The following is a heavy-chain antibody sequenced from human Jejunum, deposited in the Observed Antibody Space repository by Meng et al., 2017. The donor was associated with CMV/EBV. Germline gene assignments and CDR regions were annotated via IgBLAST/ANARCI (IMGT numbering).Heavy chain of an antibody. D-gene: IGHD1-26*01. V-gene: IGHV3-9*01. CDR1: GFTFEEDA. CDR3: AKDIYSGTYTGMNH. Sequence: GFTFEEDAMHWVRQAPGKGLEWVSRIDWNSDTRDYADSVKGRFIISRDNAKDSLYLQMNSLRAEDTAIYYCAKDIYSGTYTGMNHWGQGTLVTVSS. J-gene: IGHJ5*02. CDR2: IDWNSDTR.